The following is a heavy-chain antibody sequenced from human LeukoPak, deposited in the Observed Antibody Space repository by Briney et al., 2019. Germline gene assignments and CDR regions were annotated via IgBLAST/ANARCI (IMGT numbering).Heavy chain of an antibody. D-gene: IGHD2-21*02. CDR2: ISYDGSNK. Sequence: PGGSLRLSCVASGFIFSTYGLHWVRQAPGKGLEWVAVISYDGSNKYYADSVKGRFTISRDNSKNTLYLQMNSLRAEDTAVYYCASWYCGGDCYSNWGQGTLVTVSS. CDR3: ASWYCGGDCYSN. CDR1: GFIFSTYG. J-gene: IGHJ4*02. V-gene: IGHV3-30*19.